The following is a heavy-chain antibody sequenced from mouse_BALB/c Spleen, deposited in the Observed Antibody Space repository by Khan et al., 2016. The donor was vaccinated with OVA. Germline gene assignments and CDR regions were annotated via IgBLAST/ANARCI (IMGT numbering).Heavy chain of an antibody. CDR1: GDSITTGY. J-gene: IGHJ3*01. CDR3: ARSTYRYTFVY. Sequence: EVKLEESGPSLVKPSQTLSLTCSVTGDSITTGYWNWIRKFPGNKLEYMGYIIYTGYTYYNPSLKSRISITRHTSNNQYYLQLNSVTDEDTATYYCARSTYRYTFVYWDQGTLVTVSA. D-gene: IGHD2-14*01. CDR2: IIYTGYT. V-gene: IGHV3-8*02.